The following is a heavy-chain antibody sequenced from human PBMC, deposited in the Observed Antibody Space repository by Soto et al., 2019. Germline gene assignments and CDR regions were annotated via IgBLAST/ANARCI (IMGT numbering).Heavy chain of an antibody. CDR3: ARVLMEYGSGGSCYDAVFDI. J-gene: IGHJ3*02. Sequence: SEPLSLTYTVFGGSIISISYCWIWIQQPPGKGLEWIGYIYYSGSTNYNPSLKSRVTISVDTSKNQFSLKLSSVTAADTAVYYCARVLMEYGSGGSCYDAVFDIWGKGTMVIVSS. CDR1: GGSIISISYC. D-gene: IGHD2-15*01. V-gene: IGHV4-61*01. CDR2: IYYSGST.